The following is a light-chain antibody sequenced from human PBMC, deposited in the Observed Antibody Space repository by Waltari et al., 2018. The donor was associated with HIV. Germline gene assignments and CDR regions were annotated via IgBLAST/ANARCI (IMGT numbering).Light chain of an antibody. V-gene: IGLV2-14*03. CDR1: SNTVGGSNA. CDR2: PVH. Sequence: QSALTQPASVSGSLGQSITLSCTGSSNTVGGSNAVSWYQQHPDEAPKVIIFPVHNRPSGISDRFSGSKSGNTASLTISGLQPEDESTFYCTSSFPTGSLVCGGGTTLTVL. CDR3: TSSFPTGSLV. J-gene: IGLJ3*02.